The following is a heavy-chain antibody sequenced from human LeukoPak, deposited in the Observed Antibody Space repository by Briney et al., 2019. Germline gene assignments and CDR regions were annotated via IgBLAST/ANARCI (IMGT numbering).Heavy chain of an antibody. Sequence: PGGSLRLSCAASGFTFSSYAMHWVRQAPGKGLEWVAVISYDGSNKYYADSVKGRFTISRDNSKNTLYLQMNSLRAEDTAVYYCARDVLGDYYGMDVWGQGTTVTVSS. CDR2: ISYDGSNK. J-gene: IGHJ6*02. CDR3: ARDVLGDYYGMDV. V-gene: IGHV3-30*04. D-gene: IGHD4-17*01. CDR1: GFTFSSYA.